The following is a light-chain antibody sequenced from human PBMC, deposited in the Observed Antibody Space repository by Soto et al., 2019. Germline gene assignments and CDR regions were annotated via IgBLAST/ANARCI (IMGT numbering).Light chain of an antibody. CDR1: TSNIGAGYD. Sequence: QSVLTQPPSVSGAPGQRVTIACTGSTSNIGAGYDVHWYRHLPGAAPKLLLSGHSHRPSGVPDRLSGSKSGTSASLASTGLQAEDEADYYCQSYDSGLVGLIFGAGTKLTVL. CDR3: QSYDSGLVGLI. J-gene: IGLJ2*01. CDR2: GHS. V-gene: IGLV1-40*01.